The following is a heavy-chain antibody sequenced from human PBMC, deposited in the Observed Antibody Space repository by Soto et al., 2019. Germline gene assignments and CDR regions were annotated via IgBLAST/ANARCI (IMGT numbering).Heavy chain of an antibody. CDR3: ARGAKIAS. CDR2: INGGGDSA. D-gene: IGHD2-21*01. V-gene: IGHV3-23*01. J-gene: IGHJ4*02. Sequence: HPVVSLILSCSASGFTFSSYAITWFRQAPGKGLEWVALINGGGDSAYYADSVKCRFTISRDNFKNTLFLQMNSLRGEDTSVYYSARGAKIASWAKGTLVPXPQ. CDR1: GFTFSSYA.